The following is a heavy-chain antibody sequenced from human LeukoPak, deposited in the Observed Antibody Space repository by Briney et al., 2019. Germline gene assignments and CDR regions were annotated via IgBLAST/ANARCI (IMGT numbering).Heavy chain of an antibody. D-gene: IGHD3-10*01. CDR2: IYYSGST. CDR1: DGSISSYY. CDR3: ARAAAGGFGDFDY. Sequence: SETLSLTCTVSDGSISSYYWSWIRQPPGKGLEWIGYIYYSGSTNYNPSLKSRVTISVDTSKNQFSLKLSSVTAADTAVYYCARAAAGGFGDFDYWGQGTLVTVSS. V-gene: IGHV4-59*01. J-gene: IGHJ4*02.